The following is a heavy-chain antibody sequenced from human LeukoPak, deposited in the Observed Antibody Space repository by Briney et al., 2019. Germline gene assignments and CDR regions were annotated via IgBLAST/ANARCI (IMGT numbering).Heavy chain of an antibody. CDR1: GGTFSSYA. J-gene: IGHJ5*02. D-gene: IGHD2-2*01. V-gene: IGHV1-69*13. CDR2: IIPIFGTA. Sequence: SVKVSCKASGGTFSSYAISWVRQAPGQGLEWMGGIIPIFGTANYAQKFQGRVTITADESTSTAYMELSSLRSEDTAVHYCARDLEDCSSTSCPLNWFDPWGQGTLVTVSS. CDR3: ARDLEDCSSTSCPLNWFDP.